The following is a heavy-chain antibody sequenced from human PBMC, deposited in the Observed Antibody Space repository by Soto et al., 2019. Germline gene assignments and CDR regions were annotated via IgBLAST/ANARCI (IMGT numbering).Heavy chain of an antibody. D-gene: IGHD3-16*02. CDR1: GGSIISYY. J-gene: IGHJ6*02. CDR3: ARDFLDLSRDYYYGMDV. CDR2: IYYSGST. V-gene: IGHV4-59*01. Sequence: SETLSLTCTVSGGSIISYYWSWIRQPPGKGLEWIGYIYYSGSTNYNPSLKSRVTISVDTSKNQFSLKLSSVTAADTAVYYCARDFLDLSRDYYYGMDVWGQGTTVTVSS.